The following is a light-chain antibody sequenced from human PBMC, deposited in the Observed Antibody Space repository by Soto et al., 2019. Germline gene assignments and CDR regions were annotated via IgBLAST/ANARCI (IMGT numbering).Light chain of an antibody. CDR3: QQYGGSIT. V-gene: IGKV3-20*01. CDR2: GAS. Sequence: EIVLTQSPGSLSLSPGERASLSCRASQRVYSSYVAWYQQKSGQAPRLLISGASSRATGIPDRFSGSGSGTDFTLTISRLEPEDCAVYYCQQYGGSITFGQGTRLEIK. CDR1: QRVYSSY. J-gene: IGKJ5*01.